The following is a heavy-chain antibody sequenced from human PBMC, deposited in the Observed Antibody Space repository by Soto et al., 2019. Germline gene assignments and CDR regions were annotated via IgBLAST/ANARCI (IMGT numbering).Heavy chain of an antibody. CDR3: ASGWFGEFVYYFDY. D-gene: IGHD3-10*01. CDR2: ISAYNGNT. CDR1: GYTFTSYG. V-gene: IGHV1-18*01. Sequence: ASVKVSCKASGYTFTSYGISWVRQAPGQGLEWMGWISAYNGNTNYAQKLQGRVTMTTDTSTSTAYMELRSLRSDDTAVYYCASGWFGEFVYYFDYWGQGTLVTSPQ. J-gene: IGHJ4*02.